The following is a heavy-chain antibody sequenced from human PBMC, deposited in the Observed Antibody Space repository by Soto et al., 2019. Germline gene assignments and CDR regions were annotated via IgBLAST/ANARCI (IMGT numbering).Heavy chain of an antibody. CDR3: ARDRSYTTDY. V-gene: IGHV3-74*01. J-gene: IGHJ4*02. CDR1: GFTFSNSW. CDR2: INSDGSTT. Sequence: PXGSLKLSCTASGFTFSNSWMHWVRQAPGKGLVWVSYINSDGSTTTYADSVKGRFTISRDNAKNTVYLQITSLTAEDTAVYYCARDRSYTTDYWGQGTLVTVSS. D-gene: IGHD1-26*01.